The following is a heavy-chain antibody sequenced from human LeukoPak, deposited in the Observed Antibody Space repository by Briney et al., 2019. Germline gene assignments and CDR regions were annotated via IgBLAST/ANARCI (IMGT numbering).Heavy chain of an antibody. CDR1: GFTLNNYA. CDR2: TSSSDAGT. D-gene: IGHD3-10*01. V-gene: IGHV3-23*01. Sequence: GGSLRLSCAASGFTLNNYAMSWVRQAPGKGLEWVSATSSSDAGTYRADSVRGRFTISRDNSKNTLYLQMNSLRAEDTAVYYCAKGPSMVRGVIITSPWFDPWGQGTLVTVSS. CDR3: AKGPSMVRGVIITSPWFDP. J-gene: IGHJ5*02.